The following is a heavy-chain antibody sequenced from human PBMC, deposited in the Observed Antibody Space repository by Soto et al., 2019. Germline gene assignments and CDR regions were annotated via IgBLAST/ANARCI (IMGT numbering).Heavy chain of an antibody. Sequence: EVQLVESGGGLVQPGGSLKLSCAASGFIFSGSAMHWVRQASGKGLEWVGRIRSKANNYATAYAASVKGRFTISRDDSKNTAYLQMNSLKTEDTAVYYCGTTGTTWGCDWGQGTLVTVSS. CDR3: GTTGTTWGCD. J-gene: IGHJ4*02. CDR2: IRSKANNYAT. CDR1: GFIFSGSA. V-gene: IGHV3-73*02. D-gene: IGHD1-1*01.